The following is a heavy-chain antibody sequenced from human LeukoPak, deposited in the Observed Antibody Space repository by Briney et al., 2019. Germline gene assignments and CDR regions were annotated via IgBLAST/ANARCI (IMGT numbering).Heavy chain of an antibody. Sequence: PSETLSLTCALSGASISSSHWWSWVRQPPRKGLEWIGEIYHGGSTNCNPSLKGRVTISVDRSNNQFSLRLTSVTAADTAVYYCARGEEHGSGTVHFDYWGQGTLVTVSS. J-gene: IGHJ4*02. CDR1: GASISSSHW. CDR2: IYHGGST. V-gene: IGHV4-4*02. CDR3: ARGEEHGSGTVHFDY. D-gene: IGHD3-10*01.